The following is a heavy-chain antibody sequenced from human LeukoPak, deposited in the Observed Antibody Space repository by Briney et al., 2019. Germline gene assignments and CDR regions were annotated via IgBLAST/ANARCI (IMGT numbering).Heavy chain of an antibody. Sequence: KRSQTLSLTCAISGDSLSSNSAAWNWSRQPPARGLEWQGMSYYRSKWYNDYAVSVKSRITINPDTSKNQFSLQLNSVTPEDTAVYYCAREKWIQLWPRYFDYWGQGTLVTVSS. D-gene: IGHD5-18*01. CDR1: GDSLSSNSAA. CDR3: AREKWIQLWPRYFDY. CDR2: SYYRSKWYN. V-gene: IGHV6-1*01. J-gene: IGHJ4*02.